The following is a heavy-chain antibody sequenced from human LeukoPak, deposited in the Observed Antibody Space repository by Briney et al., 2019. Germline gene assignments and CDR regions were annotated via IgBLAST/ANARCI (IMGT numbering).Heavy chain of an antibody. CDR3: ARESVVRGLDY. CDR2: ITSAGAT. CDR1: GFTVSKNY. D-gene: IGHD3-10*01. Sequence: GGSLRLSCAASGFTVSKNYMTWVRQAPGKGLDCVSVITSAGATYYADSVKGRFIISRDNSQNTLYLQMNSLRAEDTAVYYCARESVVRGLDYWGQGTLVTVSS. V-gene: IGHV3-66*01. J-gene: IGHJ4*02.